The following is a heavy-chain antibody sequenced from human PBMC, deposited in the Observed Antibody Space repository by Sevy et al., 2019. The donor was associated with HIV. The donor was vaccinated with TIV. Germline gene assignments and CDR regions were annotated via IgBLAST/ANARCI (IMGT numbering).Heavy chain of an antibody. CDR2: IYYSGST. Sequence: SETLSLTCTVSGGSISSGGYYWSWIRQHPGKGLEWIGYIYYSGSTYYNPSLKSRVTISVDTSKNQFSLKLSSVTAAETAVDYCASHMVRGVKGDQFDYWGQGTLVTVSS. J-gene: IGHJ4*02. CDR3: ASHMVRGVKGDQFDY. CDR1: GGSISSGGYY. V-gene: IGHV4-31*03. D-gene: IGHD3-10*01.